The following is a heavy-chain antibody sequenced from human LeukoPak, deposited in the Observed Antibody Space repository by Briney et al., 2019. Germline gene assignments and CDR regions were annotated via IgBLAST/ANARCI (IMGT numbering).Heavy chain of an antibody. Sequence: PGGSLRLSCAASEFTFSTYSMNWVRQAPGKELEWVSSISSGSTYIYYADSVKGRFTISRDNAKNSLYLQMNSLRAEDTALYYCAKRRGSSWYQDIEYWGQGTLVTVSS. D-gene: IGHD6-13*01. CDR1: EFTFSTYS. CDR3: AKRRGSSWYQDIEY. V-gene: IGHV3-21*04. CDR2: ISSGSTYI. J-gene: IGHJ4*02.